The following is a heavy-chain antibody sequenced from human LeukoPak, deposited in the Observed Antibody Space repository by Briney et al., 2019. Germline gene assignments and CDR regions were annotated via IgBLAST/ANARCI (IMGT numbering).Heavy chain of an antibody. D-gene: IGHD4-17*01. V-gene: IGHV4-59*11. CDR2: ISYIGST. CDR1: GDSFSSHY. J-gene: IGHJ3*02. Sequence: SETLSLTCTVSGDSFSSHYWTWIRQPPGKGLEWIGYISYIGSTNYNPSLKSRVTISIDTSKNQFSLKLSSVTAADTAVYYCARDLVTVTKGFDIWGQGTWSASLQ. CDR3: ARDLVTVTKGFDI.